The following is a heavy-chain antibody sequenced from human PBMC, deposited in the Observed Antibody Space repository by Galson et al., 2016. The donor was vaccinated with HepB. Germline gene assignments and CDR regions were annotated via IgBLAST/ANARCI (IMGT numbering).Heavy chain of an antibody. J-gene: IGHJ4*02. CDR1: GFTVSSNY. CDR2: IWYDGSNK. D-gene: IGHD4-17*01. Sequence: LRLSCAASGFTVSSNYLTWVRQAPGKGLEWVAVIWYDGSNKYYADSVKGRFTISRDNSKNTLYLQMNSLRAEDTAVYYCARDRGNGDYALDYWGQGTLVTVSS. CDR3: ARDRGNGDYALDY. V-gene: IGHV3-33*08.